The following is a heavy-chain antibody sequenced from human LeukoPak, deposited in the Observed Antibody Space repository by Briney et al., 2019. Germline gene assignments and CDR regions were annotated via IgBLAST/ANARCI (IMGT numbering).Heavy chain of an antibody. Sequence: SETLSLTCAVYGGSFSGYYWSWIRQPPGKGLEWIGEINHRGGTNYNPSLKSRVTMPVDTSNDQFSLKLSSVTAADTAVYYCARGPSVAVAGSRLDYWGQGALATVSS. CDR1: GGSFSGYY. V-gene: IGHV4-34*01. D-gene: IGHD6-19*01. J-gene: IGHJ4*02. CDR3: ARGPSVAVAGSRLDY. CDR2: INHRGGT.